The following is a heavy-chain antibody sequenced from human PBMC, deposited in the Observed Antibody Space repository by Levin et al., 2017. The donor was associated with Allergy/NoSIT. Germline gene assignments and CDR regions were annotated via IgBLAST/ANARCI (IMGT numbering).Heavy chain of an antibody. J-gene: IGHJ6*02. CDR3: ARGNYYGLDV. CDR1: GFTFSSYA. CDR2: LHTDGSGT. D-gene: IGHD3-10*01. V-gene: IGHV3-74*03. Sequence: RPGGSLRLSCAASGFTFSSYAMHWVRQPPGKGLEWVSRLHTDGSGTTYADSVKGRFTISRDNAKNTLHLQMSSLRAEDTAVYYCARGNYYGLDVWGQGTTVTVSS.